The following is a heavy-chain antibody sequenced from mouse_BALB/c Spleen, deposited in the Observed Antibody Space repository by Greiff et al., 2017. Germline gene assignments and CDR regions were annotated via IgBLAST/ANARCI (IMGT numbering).Heavy chain of an antibody. CDR3: ARSANWDDY. CDR2: INPSTGYT. V-gene: IGHV1-7*01. CDR1: GYTFTSYW. D-gene: IGHD4-1*02. Sequence: VQLQESGAELAKPGASVKMSCKASGYTFTSYWMHWVKQRPGQGLEWIGYINPSTGYTEYNQKFKDKATLTADKSSSTAYMQLSSLTSEDSAVYYCARSANWDDYWGQGTTLTVSS. J-gene: IGHJ2*01.